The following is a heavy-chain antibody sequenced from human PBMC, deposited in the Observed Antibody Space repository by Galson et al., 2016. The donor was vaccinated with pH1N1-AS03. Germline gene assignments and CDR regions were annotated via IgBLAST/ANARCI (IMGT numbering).Heavy chain of an antibody. CDR1: GFPFSGYE. J-gene: IGHJ4*02. CDR2: ISYSGDTE. Sequence: SLRLSCAASGFPFSGYEMNWVRQAPGKGLEWISYISYSGDTENYADSVKGRFSISRDNAKNSLYLQMSALRPEDTAVYYCVRQSSGCFRYWGPGTLVTVSS. D-gene: IGHD1-26*01. V-gene: IGHV3-48*03. CDR3: VRQSSGCFRY.